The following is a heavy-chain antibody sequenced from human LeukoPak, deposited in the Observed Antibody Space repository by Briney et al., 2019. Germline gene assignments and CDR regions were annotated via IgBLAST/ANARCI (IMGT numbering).Heavy chain of an antibody. CDR3: ARMAAAGYFDY. CDR1: GFTFSTYN. V-gene: IGHV3-48*04. CDR2: ISYSSSNI. J-gene: IGHJ4*02. D-gene: IGHD6-13*01. Sequence: GGSLRLSCAASGFTFSTYNMNWVRQAPGKGLEWVSYISYSSSNIYYADSVKGRFTISRDYAKNSLYLQMNSLRAEDTAVHYCARMAAAGYFDYWGQGTLVTVSS.